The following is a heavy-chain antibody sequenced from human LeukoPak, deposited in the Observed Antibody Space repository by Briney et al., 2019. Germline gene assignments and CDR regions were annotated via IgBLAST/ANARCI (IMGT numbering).Heavy chain of an antibody. CDR1: GFTFSDYY. Sequence: GGSLRLSCAASGFTFSDYYMSWIRQAPGKGLEWVSYISSSGSTIYYADSVKGRFTISRDNAKNSLYLQMNSLRAEDTAVYYCARDGRYFDWRPAAFDYWGQGTLVTVSS. CDR2: ISSSGSTI. D-gene: IGHD3-9*01. CDR3: ARDGRYFDWRPAAFDY. J-gene: IGHJ4*02. V-gene: IGHV3-11*01.